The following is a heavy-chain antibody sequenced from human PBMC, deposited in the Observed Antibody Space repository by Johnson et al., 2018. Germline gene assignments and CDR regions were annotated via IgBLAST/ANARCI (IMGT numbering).Heavy chain of an antibody. Sequence: FFTYFIHWVRQAPGQGLEWMGIINPSGGRKTYGQKVQGRVTMTRDTSTTTVYMELRSLRSEDTAVYYCAREASGVTQGGLYHYFMDFWGNGTTVTVSS. CDR2: INPSGGRK. D-gene: IGHD3-16*01. V-gene: IGHV1-46*01. CDR1: FFTYF. CDR3: AREASGVTQGGLYHYFMDF. J-gene: IGHJ6*03.